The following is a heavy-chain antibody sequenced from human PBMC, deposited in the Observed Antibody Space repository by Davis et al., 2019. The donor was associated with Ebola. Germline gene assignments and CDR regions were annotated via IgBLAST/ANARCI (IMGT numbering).Heavy chain of an antibody. CDR3: AGNGRRIVAYFDN. V-gene: IGHV1-18*01. CDR1: HYTLSNYG. D-gene: IGHD2-8*01. CDR2: INPHNGNT. Sequence: ASVTVSCKASHYTLSNYGISWVRQAPGQGLEWMGWINPHNGNTNYAQNVQGRVIMTSDTATTTAYMELSSLTYDDTAVYYCAGNGRRIVAYFDNWGQGTLVTVSS. J-gene: IGHJ4*02.